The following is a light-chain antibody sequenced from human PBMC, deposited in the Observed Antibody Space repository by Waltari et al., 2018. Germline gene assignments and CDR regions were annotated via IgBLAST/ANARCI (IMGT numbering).Light chain of an antibody. Sequence: DIQMTQAPSAMSASVGDRVTITCRASQGINHFLAWFQQKPGEVPRHLIYAAANLQSGVPARFSGSRSGTEYTLTINSLQPEDFATYYCLQHNSHPYTFGQGTKLEIK. V-gene: IGKV1-17*03. CDR2: AAA. CDR3: LQHNSHPYT. CDR1: QGINHF. J-gene: IGKJ2*01.